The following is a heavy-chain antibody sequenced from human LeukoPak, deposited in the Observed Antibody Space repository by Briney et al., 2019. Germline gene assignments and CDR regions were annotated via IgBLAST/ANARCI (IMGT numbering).Heavy chain of an antibody. CDR3: AKEASGSSSTLYYYYYMDV. CDR1: GFTFSSYG. D-gene: IGHD6-6*01. CDR2: IRYDGSNK. Sequence: GGSLRLSCAASGFTFSSYGMHWVRQAPGKGLEWVAFIRYDGSNKYYADSVKGRFTISRDNSKNTLCLQMNSLRAEDTAVYYCAKEASGSSSTLYYYYYMDVWGKGTTVTVSS. J-gene: IGHJ6*03. V-gene: IGHV3-30*02.